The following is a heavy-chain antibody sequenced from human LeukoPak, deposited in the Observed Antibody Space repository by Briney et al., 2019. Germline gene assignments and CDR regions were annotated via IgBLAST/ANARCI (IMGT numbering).Heavy chain of an antibody. D-gene: IGHD4-23*01. J-gene: IGHJ4*02. CDR2: ISGSGGST. CDR1: GFTVSSNY. Sequence: GGSLRLSCAASGFTVSSNYMSWVRQAPGKGLEWVSAISGSGGSTYYADSVKGRFTISRDNSKNTLYLQMNSLRAEDTAVYYCASRTTDYGGNYWGQGTLVTVSS. CDR3: ASRTTDYGGNY. V-gene: IGHV3-23*01.